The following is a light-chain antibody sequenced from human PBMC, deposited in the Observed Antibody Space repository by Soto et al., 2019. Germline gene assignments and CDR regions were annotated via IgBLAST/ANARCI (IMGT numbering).Light chain of an antibody. Sequence: DIQMAQSPSSLSASVGDRVTITCRASQSISSYLNWYQQKPGKAPKRLIYAASSLQSGVPSRFSGSGSGTEFTLAISSLQAEDFATYYCLQHNSYPWTFGQGTKVDIK. CDR3: LQHNSYPWT. CDR1: QSISSY. CDR2: AAS. V-gene: IGKV1-17*01. J-gene: IGKJ1*01.